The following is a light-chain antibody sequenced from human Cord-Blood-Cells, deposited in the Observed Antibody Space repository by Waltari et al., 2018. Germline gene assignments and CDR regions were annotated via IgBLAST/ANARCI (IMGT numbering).Light chain of an antibody. Sequence: EIVLTQSPGTLHLSPGERATLSCRASQSVSSSYLAWYRQKPGQAPRLLIYGAASRATGIPDRFSGRGSGTDFTLTISRLEPEDFAVYYCQQYGSSPRTFGQGTKVEIK. CDR1: QSVSSSY. CDR3: QQYGSSPRT. V-gene: IGKV3-20*01. J-gene: IGKJ1*01. CDR2: GAA.